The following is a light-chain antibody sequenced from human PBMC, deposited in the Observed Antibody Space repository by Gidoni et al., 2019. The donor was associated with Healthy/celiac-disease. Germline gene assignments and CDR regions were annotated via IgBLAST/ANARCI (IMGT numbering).Light chain of an antibody. CDR2: GAS. Sequence: EIVMTQSPATLSVSPGERATLSCRASQSVSSNLAWYQQNPGQAPRLLIYGASTRATGIPARFSGSGSGTEFTLTISSLQSEDFAVYYCQQYNNWPPWTFXXXTKVEIK. V-gene: IGKV3-15*01. CDR1: QSVSSN. CDR3: QQYNNWPPWT. J-gene: IGKJ1*01.